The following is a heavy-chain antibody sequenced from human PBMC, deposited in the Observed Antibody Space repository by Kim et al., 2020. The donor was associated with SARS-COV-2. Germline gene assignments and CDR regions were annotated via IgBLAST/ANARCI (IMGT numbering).Heavy chain of an antibody. CDR2: ISYDGSNK. CDR3: ARSPVLLWFGDPQDWYFDL. CDR1: GFTFSSYA. J-gene: IGHJ2*01. V-gene: IGHV3-30-3*01. Sequence: GGSLRLSCAASGFTFSSYAMHWVRQAPGKGLEWVAVISYDGSNKYYADSVKGRFTISRDNSKNTLYLQMNSLRAEDTAVYYCARSPVLLWFGDPQDWYFDLWGRGTLVTVSS. D-gene: IGHD3-10*01.